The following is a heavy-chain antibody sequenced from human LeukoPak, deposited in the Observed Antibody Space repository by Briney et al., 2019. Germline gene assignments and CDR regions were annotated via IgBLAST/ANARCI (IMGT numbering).Heavy chain of an antibody. Sequence: GGSLRLSCAASGFTFSSYAMSWVRQAPGKGLEWVSAISGSGGSTYYADSVKGRFTISRDNSKNTLYLRMNSLRAEDTAVYYSAKNPHPVYYDSSGYYGFWGQGTMVTVSS. V-gene: IGHV3-23*01. J-gene: IGHJ4*02. CDR3: AKNPHPVYYDSSGYYGF. D-gene: IGHD3-22*01. CDR2: ISGSGGST. CDR1: GFTFSSYA.